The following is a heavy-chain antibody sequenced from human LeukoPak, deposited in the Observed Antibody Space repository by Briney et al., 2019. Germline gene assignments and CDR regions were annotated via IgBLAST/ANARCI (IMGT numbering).Heavy chain of an antibody. CDR3: VRAGYNYGYFDY. J-gene: IGHJ4*02. CDR2: MYHSGST. V-gene: IGHV4-38-2*02. CDR1: AYSISSGSH. Sequence: SETLSLTCTVSAYSISSGSHWGWIRQPPGKGLEWIGTMYHSGSTYYNPSLKSRVTISVDTSKNQLSLKLSSVTAADTAVYYCVRAGYNYGYFDYWGQGTLVTVSS. D-gene: IGHD5-18*01.